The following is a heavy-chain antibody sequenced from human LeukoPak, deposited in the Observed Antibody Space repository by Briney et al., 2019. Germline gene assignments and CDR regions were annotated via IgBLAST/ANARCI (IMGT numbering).Heavy chain of an antibody. Sequence: PGGTLTLSCAASGFTFSSYSMNWVRQAPGKGLEWVSSISSSRSYIYYADSVKGRFTISRDSSKNTLYLQMNSLRAEDTAVYYCAKDLRSSADSKMGAADYWGQGTLVTVSS. J-gene: IGHJ4*02. CDR2: ISSSRSYI. D-gene: IGHD1-26*01. CDR3: AKDLRSSADSKMGAADY. CDR1: GFTFSSYS. V-gene: IGHV3-21*01.